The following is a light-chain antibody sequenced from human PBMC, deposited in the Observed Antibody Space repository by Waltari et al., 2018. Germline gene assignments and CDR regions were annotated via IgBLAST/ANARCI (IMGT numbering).Light chain of an antibody. CDR3: QRYDNLPVFA. J-gene: IGKJ3*01. CDR1: QPITNY. Sequence: DIQLTQSPSSLSASVGDRVPITCQASQPITNYLNWYQQKPGRAPELLIYDASNLQTGVPSRFSGSQSGTEFTFTIASLQPEDIATYYCQRYDNLPVFAFGPGTKVNVK. CDR2: DAS. V-gene: IGKV1-33*01.